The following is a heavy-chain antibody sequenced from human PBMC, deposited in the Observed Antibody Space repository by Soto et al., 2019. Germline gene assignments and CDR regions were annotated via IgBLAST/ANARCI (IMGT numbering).Heavy chain of an antibody. CDR3: AKSLLPEYYYGMDV. CDR2: ISGSGGST. V-gene: IGHV3-23*01. J-gene: IGHJ6*02. CDR1: GFTFSSYA. Sequence: GGSLRLSCAASGFTFSSYAMSWVRQAPGKGLEWVSAISGSGGSTYYADSVKGRFAISRDNSKNTLYLQMNSLRAEDTAVYYCAKSLLPEYYYGMDVWGQGTTVTVSS.